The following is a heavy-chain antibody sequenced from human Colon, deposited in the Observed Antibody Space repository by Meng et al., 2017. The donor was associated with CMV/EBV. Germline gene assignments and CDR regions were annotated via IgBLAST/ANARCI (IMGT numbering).Heavy chain of an antibody. CDR1: GFTFSSYA. CDR3: AQWLAQGVYYYGMDV. Sequence: GESLKISCAASGFTFSSYAMSWVRQAPGKGLEWVSAISGSGSSTYYADSVKGRFTISRDNSKNTLYLQMNSLRAEDTAVYYCAQWLAQGVYYYGMDVWGQGTTVTVSS. J-gene: IGHJ6*02. D-gene: IGHD6-19*01. V-gene: IGHV3-23*01. CDR2: ISGSGSST.